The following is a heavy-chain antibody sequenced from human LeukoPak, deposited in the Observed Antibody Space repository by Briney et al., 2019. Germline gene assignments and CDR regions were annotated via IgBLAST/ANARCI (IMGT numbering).Heavy chain of an antibody. J-gene: IGHJ4*02. Sequence: SGGSLRLSCTASGFTFIDYWIYWIRQAPGKGLERVATIKQDGGEKYYGDSVKGRFTISRDNAKNSLYLQMNSLRAEDTAMYYCARDPLWYGDYDLYFDYWGQGTLVTVSS. CDR1: GFTFIDYW. D-gene: IGHD4-17*01. V-gene: IGHV3-7*03. CDR3: ARDPLWYGDYDLYFDY. CDR2: IKQDGGEK.